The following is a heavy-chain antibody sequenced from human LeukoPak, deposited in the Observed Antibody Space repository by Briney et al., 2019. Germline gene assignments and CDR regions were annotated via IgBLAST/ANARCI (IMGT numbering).Heavy chain of an antibody. CDR1: GGSISSGSHC. J-gene: IGHJ4*02. V-gene: IGHV4-61*09. CDR2: IYPSGRT. D-gene: IGHD6-6*01. Sequence: TSETLSLTCTVSGGSISSGSHCWSWIRQPAGKGLDWVGHIYPSGRTNYNPSLTSRVTIAIDTSKNQFSLKLNSVTAADSAVYFCAREGQQLVPPLDSWGQGTLVTVSS. CDR3: AREGQQLVPPLDS.